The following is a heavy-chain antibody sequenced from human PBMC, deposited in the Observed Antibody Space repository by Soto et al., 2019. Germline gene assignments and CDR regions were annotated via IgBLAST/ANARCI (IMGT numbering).Heavy chain of an antibody. J-gene: IGHJ6*02. V-gene: IGHV5-51*01. CDR3: ARRGGYSYGYDYYYGMDV. CDR1: GYSFTSYW. Sequence: LKISCKGSGYSFTSYWIGWVRQMPGKGLEWMGIIYPGDSDTRYSPSFQGQVTISADKSISTAYLQWSSLKASDTAMYYCARRGGYSYGYDYYYGMDVWGQGTTVTVSS. D-gene: IGHD5-18*01. CDR2: IYPGDSDT.